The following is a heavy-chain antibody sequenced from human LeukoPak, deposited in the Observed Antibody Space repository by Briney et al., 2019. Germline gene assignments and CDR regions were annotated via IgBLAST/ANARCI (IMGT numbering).Heavy chain of an antibody. CDR1: GFSLSTSRLR. D-gene: IGHD2-21*02. Sequence: SGPALAKPAQPLTLTCTFSGFSLSTSRLRVSRIRQPPGNALEWLAPIDRDDDKFYSTSLKTSLTISKDTSNNQLVLTMTNMDPVDTATYYCARTPYCGGDCYVDYWGQGTLITVTA. CDR2: IDRDDDK. J-gene: IGHJ4*02. V-gene: IGHV2-70*04. CDR3: ARTPYCGGDCYVDY.